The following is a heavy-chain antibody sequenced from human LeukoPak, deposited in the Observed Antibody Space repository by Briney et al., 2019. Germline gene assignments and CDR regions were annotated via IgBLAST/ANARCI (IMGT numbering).Heavy chain of an antibody. CDR1: GYTFNSYA. Sequence: PGGSLRLSCVASGYTFNSYAMNWVRQAPGKGLEWVSYISSTGSIIFHADSVKGRFTISRDNSKNTLYLQMNSLRAEDTAVYYCARSDYDSSGYYYFLRYWGQGTLVTVSS. CDR3: ARSDYDSSGYYYFLRY. D-gene: IGHD3-22*01. J-gene: IGHJ4*02. CDR2: ISSTGSII. V-gene: IGHV3-48*03.